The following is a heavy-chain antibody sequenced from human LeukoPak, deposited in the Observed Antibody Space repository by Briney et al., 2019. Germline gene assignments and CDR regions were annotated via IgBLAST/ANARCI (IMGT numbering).Heavy chain of an antibody. Sequence: GGSLRLSCAASGFTFSSYGMHWVRQAPGKGLEWVAVISYDGSNKYYADSVKGRFTISRDNSKSTLYLQMNSLRAEDTAVYYCAKSAYCTNGVCYELDYWGQGTLVTVSS. CDR2: ISYDGSNK. CDR1: GFTFSSYG. D-gene: IGHD2-8*01. J-gene: IGHJ4*02. CDR3: AKSAYCTNGVCYELDY. V-gene: IGHV3-30*18.